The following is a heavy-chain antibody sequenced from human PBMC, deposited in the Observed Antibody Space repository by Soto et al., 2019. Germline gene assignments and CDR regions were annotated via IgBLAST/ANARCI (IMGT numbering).Heavy chain of an antibody. V-gene: IGHV4-30-2*01. Sequence: PSETLSLTCAVSGGSISSGGYSWSWIRQPPGKGLEWIGYIYHSGSTYYNPSLKSRVTISVGTSNHQFSLKLRSLTPADTAVYYCARALNYDILTVLYDYSTQRALVTVSS. J-gene: IGHJ4*02. D-gene: IGHD3-9*01. CDR3: ARALNYDILTVLYDY. CDR2: IYHSGST. CDR1: GGSISSGGYS.